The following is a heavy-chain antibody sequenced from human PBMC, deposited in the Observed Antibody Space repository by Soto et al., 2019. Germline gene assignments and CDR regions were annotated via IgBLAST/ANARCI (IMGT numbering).Heavy chain of an antibody. CDR3: ARTAAASLDY. D-gene: IGHD6-13*01. J-gene: IGHJ4*02. CDR1: GGSISSSSYY. V-gene: IGHV4-39*01. CDR2: IYYSGST. Sequence: QLQLQESGPGLVKPSETLSLTCTVSGGSISSSSYYWGWIRQPPGKGLEWIGSIYYSGSTYYNPSLKSRVAISVDTSKNQFSLKLSSVTAADTAVSYCARTAAASLDYWGQGTLVTVSS.